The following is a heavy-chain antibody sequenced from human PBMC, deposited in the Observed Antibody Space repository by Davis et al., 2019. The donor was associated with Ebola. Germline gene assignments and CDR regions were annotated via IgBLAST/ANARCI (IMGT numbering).Heavy chain of an antibody. J-gene: IGHJ5*02. CDR3: ARLGYCSGGSCTNWFEP. Sequence: GESLKISCKGSGYSFTSYWIAWVRQMPGKGLEWMGIIYPGDSDTRYSPSFQGQVTISADKSISTAYLQWSSLKASDTAMSYCARLGYCSGGSCTNWFEPWGQGTLVTVSS. CDR2: IYPGDSDT. D-gene: IGHD2-15*01. V-gene: IGHV5-51*01. CDR1: GYSFTSYW.